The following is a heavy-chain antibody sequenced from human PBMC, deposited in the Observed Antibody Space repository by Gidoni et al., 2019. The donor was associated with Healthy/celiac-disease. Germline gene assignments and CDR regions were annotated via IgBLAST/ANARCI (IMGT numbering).Heavy chain of an antibody. CDR2: ISGSGSST. J-gene: IGHJ2*01. V-gene: IGHV3-23*01. D-gene: IGHD6-13*01. CDR3: AKDPSSSWIPQNWYFDL. CDR1: GFIFGSYA. Sequence: EVQLLESGGGLVQPGGSLRLSCAASGFIFGSYAMSWVRPAPGKGLEWVSAISGSGSSTYYADSVKGRFTISRDNSKNTLYLQMNSLRAEDTAVYYCAKDPSSSWIPQNWYFDLWGRGTLVTVSS.